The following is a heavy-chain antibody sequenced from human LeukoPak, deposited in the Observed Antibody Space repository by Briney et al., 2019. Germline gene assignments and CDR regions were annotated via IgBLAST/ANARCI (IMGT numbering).Heavy chain of an antibody. V-gene: IGHV4-59*12. D-gene: IGHD3-16*01. CDR3: ARGPLTFGGKRNFDY. CDR1: GGSIRSYY. J-gene: IGHJ4*02. CDR2: MYYRGNT. Sequence: SETLSLTCTVSGGSIRSYYRSWIRQPPGKGLEWIGYMYYRGNTNYNPSLKSRVAISVDTSKNQFSLKLSSVTAADTAVYYCARGPLTFGGKRNFDYWGQGTLVTVSS.